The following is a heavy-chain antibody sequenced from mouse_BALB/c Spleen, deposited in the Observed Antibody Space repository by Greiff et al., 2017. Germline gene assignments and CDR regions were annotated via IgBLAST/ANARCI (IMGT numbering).Heavy chain of an antibody. V-gene: IGHV1-80*01. D-gene: IGHD2-3*01. CDR1: GYAFSSYW. J-gene: IGHJ4*01. CDR3: ARSWDGAMDY. Sequence: QVQLKESGAELVRPGSSVKISCKASGYAFSSYWMNWVKQRPGQGLEWIGQIYPGDGDTNYNGKSKGKATLTADKSSSTAYMQLSSLTSEDSAVYFCARSWDGAMDYWGQGTSVTVSS. CDR2: IYPGDGDT.